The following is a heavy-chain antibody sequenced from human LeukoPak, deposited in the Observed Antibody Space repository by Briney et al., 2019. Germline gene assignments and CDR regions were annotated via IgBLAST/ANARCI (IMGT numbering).Heavy chain of an antibody. V-gene: IGHV4-59*12. D-gene: IGHD5-24*01. CDR3: ARGDGFGEYFFDY. J-gene: IGHJ4*02. CDR2: IYYSGST. CDR1: GGSISSYY. Sequence: SETLSLTCTVSGGSISSYYWSWIRQPPGKGLEWIGSIYYSGSTYYNPSLKSRVTISVDTSKNQFSLKLSSVTAADTAVYYCARGDGFGEYFFDYWGQGTLVTVSS.